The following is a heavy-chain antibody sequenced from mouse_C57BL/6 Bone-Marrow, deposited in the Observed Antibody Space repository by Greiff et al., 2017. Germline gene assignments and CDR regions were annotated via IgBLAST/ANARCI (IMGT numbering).Heavy chain of an antibody. CDR2: INPSSGYT. Sequence: QVQLQQSGAELARPGASVKMSCKASGYTFTSYTMHWVKQRPGQGLEWIGYINPSSGYTKYNQKFKDKATLTADKSSSTAYMQLSSLTSEDSAVYDCATLNSLFDYWGQGTTLTVSS. CDR3: ATLNSLFDY. J-gene: IGHJ2*01. V-gene: IGHV1-4*01. CDR1: GYTFTSYT. D-gene: IGHD6-2*01.